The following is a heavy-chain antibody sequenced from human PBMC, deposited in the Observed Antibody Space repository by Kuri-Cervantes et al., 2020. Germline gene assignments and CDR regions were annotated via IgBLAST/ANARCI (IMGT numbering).Heavy chain of an antibody. Sequence: SGPTLVKPTQTLTLTCTFSGFSLSTSGVGVGWIRQPPGKALEWLALIYWDDDKRYGLSLKSRLTITKDTSKRQVVLTMTNMDPVDTATYYCARISLYDSSGYYLYYFDYWGQGTLVTVSS. V-gene: IGHV2-5*05. CDR3: ARISLYDSSGYYLYYFDY. CDR1: GFSLSTSGVG. CDR2: IYWDDDK. D-gene: IGHD3-22*01. J-gene: IGHJ4*02.